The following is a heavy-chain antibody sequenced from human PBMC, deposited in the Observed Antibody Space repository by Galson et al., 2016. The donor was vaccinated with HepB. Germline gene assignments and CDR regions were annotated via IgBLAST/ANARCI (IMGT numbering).Heavy chain of an antibody. CDR2: IYSGGAT. D-gene: IGHD1-26*01. V-gene: IGHV3-53*05. Sequence: SLRLSCAASGFTVTRSYMSWVRQAPGQGLEWVSVIYSGGATFYTDSARVRFTISRDDSNNTLFLQLDSRRPKDTAAYYCSGGPVGSTTAFDSWGQGTLVAVSS. CDR3: SGGPVGSTTAFDS. J-gene: IGHJ4*02. CDR1: GFTVTRSY.